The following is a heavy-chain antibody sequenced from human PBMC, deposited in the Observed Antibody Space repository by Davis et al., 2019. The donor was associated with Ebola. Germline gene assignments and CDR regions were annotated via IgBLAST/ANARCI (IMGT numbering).Heavy chain of an antibody. D-gene: IGHD3-3*01. CDR3: ARARGGFLEWQYPDY. CDR2: IYYSGST. Sequence: SETLSLTCTVSGGSISSGGYYWSWIRQHPGKGLEWIGYIYYSGSTYYNPSLKSRVTISVDTSKNQFSLKLSSVTAADTAVYYCARARGGFLEWQYPDYWGQGTLVTVSS. CDR1: GGSISSGGYY. J-gene: IGHJ4*02. V-gene: IGHV4-31*03.